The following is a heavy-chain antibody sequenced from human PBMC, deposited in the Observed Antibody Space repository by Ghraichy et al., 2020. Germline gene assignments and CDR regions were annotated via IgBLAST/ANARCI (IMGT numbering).Heavy chain of an antibody. CDR1: GFTFDDYA. V-gene: IGHV3-43D*03. Sequence: GGSLRLSCAASGFTFDDYAMHWVRQAPGKGLEWVSLISCDGGSTYYADSVKGRFTISRDNSKNSLYLQMNSLRAEDTALYYCARVAATLFDAFDIWGQGTMVTVSS. CDR2: ISCDGGST. J-gene: IGHJ3*02. CDR3: ARVAATLFDAFDI. D-gene: IGHD2-15*01.